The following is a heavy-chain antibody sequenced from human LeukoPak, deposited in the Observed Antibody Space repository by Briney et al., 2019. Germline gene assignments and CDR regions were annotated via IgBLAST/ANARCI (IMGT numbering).Heavy chain of an antibody. J-gene: IGHJ4*02. CDR1: GYTFTSYY. CDR2: INPSGGST. CDR3: AEDQKLQPFHY. V-gene: IGHV1-46*01. Sequence: GASVKVSCKASGYTFTSYYMHWVRQAPGQGLEWMGIINPSGGSTSYAQKFQGRVTMTRDTSTSTVYMELNSLRPEDTSVYYCAEDQKLQPFHYWGQGTLVTVSS.